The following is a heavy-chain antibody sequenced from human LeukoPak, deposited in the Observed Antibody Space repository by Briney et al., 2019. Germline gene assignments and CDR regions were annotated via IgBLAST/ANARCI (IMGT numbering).Heavy chain of an antibody. CDR2: IIPIFGTA. CDR1: GGTFSSYA. CDR3: ARGQNWNDAFDY. Sequence: ASVKVSRKASGGTFSSYAISWVRQAPGQGLEWMGGIIPIFGTANYAQKFQGRVTITADESTSTAYMELSSLRSEDTAVYYCARGQNWNDAFDYWGQGTLVTVSS. V-gene: IGHV1-69*13. J-gene: IGHJ4*02. D-gene: IGHD1-1*01.